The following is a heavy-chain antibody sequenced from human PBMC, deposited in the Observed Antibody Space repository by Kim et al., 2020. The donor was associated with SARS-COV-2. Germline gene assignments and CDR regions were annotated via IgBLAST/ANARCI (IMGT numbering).Heavy chain of an antibody. Sequence: FTISRDNSKNTLYLQLNSLRAEDTAVYYCAREGGITIFGVVILARGEFDYWGQGTLVTVSS. CDR3: AREGGITIFGVVILARGEFDY. V-gene: IGHV3-23*01. J-gene: IGHJ4*02. D-gene: IGHD3-3*01.